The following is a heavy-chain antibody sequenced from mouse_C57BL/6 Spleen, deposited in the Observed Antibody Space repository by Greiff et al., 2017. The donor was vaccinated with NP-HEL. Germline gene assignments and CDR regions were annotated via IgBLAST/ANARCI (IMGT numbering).Heavy chain of an antibody. CDR2: ISSGSSTI. J-gene: IGHJ1*03. CDR1: GFTFSDYG. CDR3: VRGGALGYFDV. Sequence: EVKLVESGGGLVKPGGSLKLSCAASGFTFSDYGMHWVRQAPEKGLEWVAYISSGSSTIYYADTVKGRFTISRDNAKNTLFLQMTSLGSEDTAMYYCVRGGALGYFDVWGTVTTVTVSS. V-gene: IGHV5-17*01.